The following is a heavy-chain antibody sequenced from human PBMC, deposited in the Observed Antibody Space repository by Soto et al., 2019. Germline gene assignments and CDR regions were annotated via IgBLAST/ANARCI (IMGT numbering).Heavy chain of an antibody. V-gene: IGHV3-23*01. Sequence: GGSLRLSCAASGFTFSSYAMSWVRQAPGKGLEWVSAISGSGGSTYYEDSVKGRFTISRDNSKNTLYLQMNSLRAEDTAVYYCAKDRGDGYNFGGYFDYWGQGTLVTVSS. CDR1: GFTFSSYA. J-gene: IGHJ4*02. D-gene: IGHD5-12*01. CDR3: AKDRGDGYNFGGYFDY. CDR2: ISGSGGST.